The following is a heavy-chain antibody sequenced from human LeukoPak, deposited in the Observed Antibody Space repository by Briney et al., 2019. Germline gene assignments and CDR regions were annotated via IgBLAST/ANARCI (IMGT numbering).Heavy chain of an antibody. J-gene: IGHJ4*02. D-gene: IGHD5-12*01. CDR3: ARDQLYSGYLWADY. V-gene: IGHV4-39*07. CDR2: GYYSGSI. CDR1: GGSISSSSYY. Sequence: PSETLSLTCTVSGGSISSSSYYWGWIRQPPGKGLEWIGSGYYSGSISYNPPLKGRVTISVDTSKNQFSLRLSSVTAADTAVYYCARDQLYSGYLWADYWGQGTLVTVSS.